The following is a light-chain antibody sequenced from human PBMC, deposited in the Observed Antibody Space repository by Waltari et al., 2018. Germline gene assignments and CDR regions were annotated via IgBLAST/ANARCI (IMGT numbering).Light chain of an antibody. CDR3: SSLTNSGSWV. CDR2: DVS. Sequence: QSALTQPASVSGSPGQSITVSCTGTSPDVGAYNYLCWYQQRPGKAPKLMISDVSNRLSGFSTRFSGPKSGTTASLTISGLQGEDESDYSCSSLTNSGSWVFGGGTKVTGL. V-gene: IGLV2-14*01. J-gene: IGLJ3*02. CDR1: SPDVGAYNY.